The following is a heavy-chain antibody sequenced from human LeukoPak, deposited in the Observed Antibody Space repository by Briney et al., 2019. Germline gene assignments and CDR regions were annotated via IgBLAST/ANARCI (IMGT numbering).Heavy chain of an antibody. D-gene: IGHD6-19*01. CDR3: ARTRIDSSGWYWFDP. V-gene: IGHV1-69*05. CDR2: IIPTFGTA. Sequence: SVKVSCKASGGTFSIYAISWVRQAPGQGLEWMGGIIPTFGTANYAQKFQGRGTITTDESTSTAYMELSSLRSEDTAVYYCARTRIDSSGWYWFDPWGQGTLVTVSS. J-gene: IGHJ5*02. CDR1: GGTFSIYA.